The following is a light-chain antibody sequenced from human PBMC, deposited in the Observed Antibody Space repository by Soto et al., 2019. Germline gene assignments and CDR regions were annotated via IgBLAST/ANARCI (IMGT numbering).Light chain of an antibody. Sequence: DIKMTQSPSTLSASAGDRLTITCRASQSISSWLAWYQQKPGKAPKLLIYKASSLESGVPSRLSGSGSGTEFTLPIRSLQPDDFATYYCQQYNSYRTFGQGTKVDIK. CDR3: QQYNSYRT. V-gene: IGKV1-5*03. J-gene: IGKJ1*01. CDR2: KAS. CDR1: QSISSW.